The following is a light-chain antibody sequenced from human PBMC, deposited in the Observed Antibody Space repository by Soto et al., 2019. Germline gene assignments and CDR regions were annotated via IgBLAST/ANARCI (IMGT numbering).Light chain of an antibody. Sequence: DIQMTQSPSSLSASVGDRVSITCRASQGFTTYLNWYQQKPGNAPKLLIYAASTLQSGVPSRFSGSGSETDFTLTIISLQPEDFANYSCQQSYSTTWTFGQGTKVEIK. V-gene: IGKV1-39*01. CDR3: QQSYSTTWT. CDR1: QGFTTY. CDR2: AAS. J-gene: IGKJ1*01.